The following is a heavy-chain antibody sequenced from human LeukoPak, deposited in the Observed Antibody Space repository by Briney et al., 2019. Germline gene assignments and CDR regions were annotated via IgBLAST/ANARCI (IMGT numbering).Heavy chain of an antibody. CDR1: GGSISSHY. CDR2: IYYSGST. V-gene: IGHV4-59*11. CDR3: ARAGPRNAYYFDY. J-gene: IGHJ4*02. Sequence: PSETLSLTCTVSGGSISSHYWSWIRQPPGKGLEWIGYIYYSGSTNYNPSLKSRVTISVDTSKNQFSLKLSSVTAADTAVYYCARAGPRNAYYFDYWGQGTLVTVSS.